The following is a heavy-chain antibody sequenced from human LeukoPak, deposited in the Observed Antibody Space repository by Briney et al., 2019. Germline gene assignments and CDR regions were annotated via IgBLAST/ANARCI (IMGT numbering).Heavy chain of an antibody. Sequence: GGSLRLSCAASGFTFSSYAMTWVRQAPGKGLEWLSVMYSGGSTYYAASVEGRFTISRDNSKNTVYLQMNSLRAEDTAVYFCARGGPGVFAYWGQGTLVTVSS. CDR1: GFTFSSYA. CDR3: ARGGPGVFAY. D-gene: IGHD3-10*01. CDR2: MYSGGST. V-gene: IGHV3-53*01. J-gene: IGHJ4*02.